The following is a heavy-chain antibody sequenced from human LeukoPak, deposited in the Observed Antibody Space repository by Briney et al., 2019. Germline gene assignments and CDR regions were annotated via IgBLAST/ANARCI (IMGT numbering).Heavy chain of an antibody. CDR1: GYTLTELS. Sequence: ASVKVSCKVSGYTLTELSMHWVRQAPGKGLEWMGGFDPEDGETIYAQKFQGRVTMTEDTSTDTAYMELSSLRSEDTAVYYCATYSSIASPTSFDYRGQGTLVTVSS. D-gene: IGHD6-13*01. CDR3: ATYSSIASPTSFDY. J-gene: IGHJ4*02. V-gene: IGHV1-24*01. CDR2: FDPEDGET.